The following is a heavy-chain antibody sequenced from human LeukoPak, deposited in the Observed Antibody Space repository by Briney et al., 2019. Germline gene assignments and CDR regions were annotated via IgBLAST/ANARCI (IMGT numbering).Heavy chain of an antibody. V-gene: IGHV4-59*12. J-gene: IGHJ4*02. CDR1: GGSISSYY. CDR3: ASLPLSGYYDSSGYPPPPSDY. CDR2: IYYSGST. Sequence: TSETLSLTCTVSGGSISSYYWSWIRQPPGKGLEWIGYIYYSGSTNYNPSLKSRVTISVDTSKNQFSLKLSSVTAADTAVYYCASLPLSGYYDSSGYPPPPSDYWGQGTLVTVSS. D-gene: IGHD3-22*01.